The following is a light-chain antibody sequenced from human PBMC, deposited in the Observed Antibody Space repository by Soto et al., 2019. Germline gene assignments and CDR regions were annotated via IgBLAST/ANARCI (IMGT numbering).Light chain of an antibody. CDR2: LEGSGSY. V-gene: IGLV4-60*02. Sequence: QLVLTQSSSASASPGSSVKLTCTLSSGHSSYIIAWHQQQPGKATRYLMKLEGSGSYNKGSGVPDRFSGSSSGADRYLTISNLQFEDEADYYCETWDSNTRVFGGGTKLTVL. CDR3: ETWDSNTRV. CDR1: SGHSSYI. J-gene: IGLJ3*02.